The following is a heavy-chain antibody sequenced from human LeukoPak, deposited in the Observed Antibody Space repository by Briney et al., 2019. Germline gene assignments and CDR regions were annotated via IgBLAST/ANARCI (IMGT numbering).Heavy chain of an antibody. CDR1: GFTFDDYA. CDR2: ISWNSGSI. V-gene: IGHV3-9*01. CDR3: AKDIAGGNSEWNYYCGMDV. Sequence: PGRSLRLSCAASGFTFDDYAMHWVRQAPGKGLEWVSGISWNSGSIGYADSVKGRFTISRDNAKNSLYLQMNSLRAEDTALYYCAKDIAGGNSEWNYYCGMDVWGQGTTITVSS. J-gene: IGHJ6*02. D-gene: IGHD4-23*01.